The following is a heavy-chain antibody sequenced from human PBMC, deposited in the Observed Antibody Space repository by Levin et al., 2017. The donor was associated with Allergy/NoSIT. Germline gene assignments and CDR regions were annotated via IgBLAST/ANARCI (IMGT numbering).Heavy chain of an antibody. CDR2: INTAGDTI. CDR1: GFTFSDYY. CDR3: ARDGGLIDY. D-gene: IGHD4-23*01. V-gene: IGHV3-11*01. Sequence: PGGSLRLSCAASGFTFSDYYMSWIRQAPGKGLEWVSDINTAGDTIFYADSVRGRFTLSRDNAKNSVYLHMNSLRAEDTAVYFCARDGGLIDYWGQGTLVTVSS. J-gene: IGHJ4*02.